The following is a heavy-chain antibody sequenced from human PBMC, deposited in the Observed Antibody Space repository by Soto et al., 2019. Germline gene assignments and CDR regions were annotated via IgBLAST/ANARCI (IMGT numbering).Heavy chain of an antibody. J-gene: IGHJ1*01. V-gene: IGHV1-18*01. CDR3: ARGFLCTNGVCPKGGYCQR. CDR2: ISAYNGNT. D-gene: IGHD2-8*01. CDR1: GYTFTSYG. Sequence: QVQLVQSGAEVKKPGASVKVSCKASGYTFTSYGISWVRKAPGQGLEWMGWISAYNGNTNYAQKLQGRVTMTTDTSTSTAYMELRSLRSDVTAVYYCARGFLCTNGVCPKGGYCQRWGQGYLVTVSS.